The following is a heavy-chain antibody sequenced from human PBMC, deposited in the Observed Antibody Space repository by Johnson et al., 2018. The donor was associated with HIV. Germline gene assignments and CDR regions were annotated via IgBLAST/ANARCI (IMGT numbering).Heavy chain of an antibody. CDR1: GFTFDDYT. V-gene: IGHV3-72*01. CDR3: ARDEVAGAFDI. Sequence: MQLVESGGGLVQPGGSLRLSCAASGFTFDDYTMHWVRQAPGKGLEWVGRTRKKGNSYTTEYAASVKGRFTISRDDSKNSLYLQMNSLRTEDTAMYYRARDEVAGAFDIWGQGTMVTVSS. J-gene: IGHJ3*02. CDR2: TRKKGNSYTT.